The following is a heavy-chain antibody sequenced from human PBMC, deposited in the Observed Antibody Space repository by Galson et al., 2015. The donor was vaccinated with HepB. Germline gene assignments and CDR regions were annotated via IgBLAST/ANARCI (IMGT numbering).Heavy chain of an antibody. CDR1: GYTFTSYY. V-gene: IGHV1-46*01. D-gene: IGHD3-10*01. CDR3: ARDVGATMVRGLFDP. Sequence: SVKVSCKASGYTFTSYYMHWVRQAPGQGLEWMGIINPSGGSTSYAQKFQGRVTMTRDTSTSTVYMELSSLRSEDTAVYYCARDVGATMVRGLFDPWGQGTLVTVSS. J-gene: IGHJ5*02. CDR2: INPSGGST.